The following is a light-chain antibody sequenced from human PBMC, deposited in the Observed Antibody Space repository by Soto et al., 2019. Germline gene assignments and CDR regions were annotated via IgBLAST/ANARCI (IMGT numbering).Light chain of an antibody. V-gene: IGLV2-14*01. CDR3: SSYTTSNTRQIV. J-gene: IGLJ1*01. CDR1: SSDVGGYNY. CDR2: DVS. Sequence: QSVLTQPVSVSGSPGQSITISCTGTSSDVGGYNYVSWYQQHPGKAPKFMIYDVSNRPSGVSNRFSGSKSGNTASLTISGLQAEDEADYYCSSYTTSNTRQIVFGAGTKVTVL.